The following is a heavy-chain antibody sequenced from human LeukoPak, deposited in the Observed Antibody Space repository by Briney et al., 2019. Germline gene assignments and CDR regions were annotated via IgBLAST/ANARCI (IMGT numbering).Heavy chain of an antibody. D-gene: IGHD4-17*01. V-gene: IGHV1-46*01. Sequence: ASVKVSCKASGSTFTSYYIHWFRQSPGQGLEWRGIMIPGGSTTSYAQKYQGRDTMPRETSTTTVYMELSSLTSEDTAVYYCAGDGDFNGTWFITWGQGNLVTASP. CDR3: AGDGDFNGTWFIT. CDR1: GSTFTSYY. CDR2: MIPGGSTT. J-gene: IGHJ5*02.